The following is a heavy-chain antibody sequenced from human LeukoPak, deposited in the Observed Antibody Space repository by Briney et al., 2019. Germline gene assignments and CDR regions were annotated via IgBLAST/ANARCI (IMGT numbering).Heavy chain of an antibody. CDR1: GFTVSSNY. CDR3: ARDRRDFWSGYHDY. V-gene: IGHV3-66*02. D-gene: IGHD3-3*01. Sequence: SGGSLRLSXAASGFTVSSNYMSWVRQAPGKGLEWVSVIYSGGSTYYADSVKGRFTISRDNSKNTLYLQMNSLRAEDTAVYYCARDRRDFWSGYHDYWGQGTLVTVSS. CDR2: IYSGGST. J-gene: IGHJ4*02.